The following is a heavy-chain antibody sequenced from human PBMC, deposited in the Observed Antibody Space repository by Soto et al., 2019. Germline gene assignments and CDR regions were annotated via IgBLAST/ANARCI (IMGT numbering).Heavy chain of an antibody. Sequence: SETLSLTCTVSGGSINNSYWSWIRQPPGKGLEWIGYIYYNGNTNYNPSLKSRVTMSVDTSKNQFSLKFSSVTAADTAVYYCARGGWYLNYWGQGTPVTVSS. D-gene: IGHD6-19*01. CDR2: IYYNGNT. J-gene: IGHJ4*02. CDR1: GGSINNSY. CDR3: ARGGWYLNY. V-gene: IGHV4-59*01.